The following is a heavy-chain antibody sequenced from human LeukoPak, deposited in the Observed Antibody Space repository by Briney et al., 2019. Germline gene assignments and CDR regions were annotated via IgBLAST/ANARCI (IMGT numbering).Heavy chain of an antibody. D-gene: IGHD6-6*01. V-gene: IGHV3-73*01. CDR2: IRSKANNYAT. CDR3: IGSSSSSEYYYYMDV. CDR1: GFTFSSYW. Sequence: PGGSLRLSCAASGFTFSSYWMSWVRQASGKGPEWVGRIRSKANNYATAYAESVKGRFTISRDDSRNTAYLQMNSLKTEDTAVYYCIGSSSSSEYYYYMDVWGKGTTVTVSS. J-gene: IGHJ6*03.